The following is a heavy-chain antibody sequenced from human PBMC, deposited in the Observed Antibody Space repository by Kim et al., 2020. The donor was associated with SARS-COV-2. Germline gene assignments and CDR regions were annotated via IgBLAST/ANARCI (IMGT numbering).Heavy chain of an antibody. V-gene: IGHV3-21*01. D-gene: IGHD4-17*01. CDR3: ARLIDPTSLTVTTSGVGY. Sequence: GGSLRLSCALSGFTFSSYSMNWVRQAPGKGLEWVSSISSSSSYIYYADSVKGRFTISRDNAKNSLYLQMNSLRAEDTAVYYCARLIDPTSLTVTTSGVGYWGQGTLVTVSS. CDR1: GFTFSSYS. J-gene: IGHJ4*02. CDR2: ISSSSSYI.